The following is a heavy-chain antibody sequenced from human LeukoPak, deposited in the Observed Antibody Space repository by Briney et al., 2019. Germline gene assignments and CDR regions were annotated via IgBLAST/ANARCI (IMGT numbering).Heavy chain of an antibody. CDR2: ISAYNGNT. V-gene: IGHV1-18*01. CDR3: ARVEHYYDPTALGGDY. J-gene: IGHJ4*02. CDR1: GYTFTSHG. Sequence: ASVKVSCKASGYTFTSHGISWVRQAPGQGLEWMGWISAYNGNTNYAQKLQGRVTMTTDTSTSTAYMELRSLRSDDTAVYYCARVEHYYDPTALGGDYWGQGTLVTVSS. D-gene: IGHD3-22*01.